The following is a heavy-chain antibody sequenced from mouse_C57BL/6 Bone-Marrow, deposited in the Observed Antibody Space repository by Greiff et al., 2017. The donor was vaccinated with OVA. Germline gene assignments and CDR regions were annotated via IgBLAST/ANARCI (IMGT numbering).Heavy chain of an antibody. J-gene: IGHJ2*01. CDR3: ARLLLP. D-gene: IGHD2-1*01. CDR1: GYSITSGYY. CDR2: ISYDGSN. Sequence: EVQLVESGPGLVKPSQSLSLTCSVTGYSITSGYYWSWIRQFPGNKLEWMGYISYDGSNNYNPSLKNRISITRDTSKNQFFLKLNSVTTEDTATYYCARLLLPWGQGTTLTVSS. V-gene: IGHV3-6*01.